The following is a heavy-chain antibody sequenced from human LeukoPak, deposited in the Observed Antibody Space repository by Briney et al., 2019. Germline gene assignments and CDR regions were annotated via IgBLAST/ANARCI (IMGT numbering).Heavy chain of an antibody. CDR3: ARPVSRSSGWYYNY. D-gene: IGHD6-19*01. J-gene: IGHJ4*02. V-gene: IGHV4-39*01. CDR1: GGSISSSSYY. CDR2: IYYSGST. Sequence: PSETLSLTCTVSGGSISSSSYYWGWTRQPPGKGLEWIGSIYYSGSTYYNPSLKSRVTISVDTSKNQFSLKLSSVTAADTAVYYCARPVSRSSGWYYNYWGQGTLVTVSS.